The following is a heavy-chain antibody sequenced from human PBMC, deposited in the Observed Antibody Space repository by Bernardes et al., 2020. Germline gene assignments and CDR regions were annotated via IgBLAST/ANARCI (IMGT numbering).Heavy chain of an antibody. V-gene: IGHV3-23*01. Sequence: GGSLRLSCAASGFTFSSYAMSWVRQAPGKGLEWVSAISCSGGSTYYADSVKGRFTISRDNSKNTLYLQMNSLRAEDTAVYYCAKDGIAVAAEGYFDYWGQGTLVTVSS. CDR1: GFTFSSYA. J-gene: IGHJ4*02. D-gene: IGHD6-19*01. CDR2: ISCSGGST. CDR3: AKDGIAVAAEGYFDY.